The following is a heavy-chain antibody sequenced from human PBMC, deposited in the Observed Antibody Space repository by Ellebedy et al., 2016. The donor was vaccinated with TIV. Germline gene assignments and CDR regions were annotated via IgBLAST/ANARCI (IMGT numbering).Heavy chain of an antibody. CDR3: AKDRGFAMDV. CDR2: AHNDETYK. CDR1: GFIFNNYN. V-gene: IGHV3-30*02. Sequence: GESLKISCAASGFIFNNYNLHWVRQAPGKGLEWVAIAHNDETYKFYAESVKGRFTVSRDNSANTACLQMYSLRGEDTAVYYCAKDRGFAMDVWGQGTTVIVSS. J-gene: IGHJ6*02. D-gene: IGHD3-10*01.